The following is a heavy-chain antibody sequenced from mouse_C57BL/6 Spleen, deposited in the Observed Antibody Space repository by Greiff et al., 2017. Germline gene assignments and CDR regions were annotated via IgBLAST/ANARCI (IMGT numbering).Heavy chain of an antibody. CDR1: GYAFSSYW. V-gene: IGHV1-80*01. CDR3: ARSTAQATFAY. Sequence: QVQLQQSGAELVKPGASVKISCKASGYAFSSYWMNWVKQRPGMGLVWIGQIYPGDGATNYNGKFKGKATLTADKASSTAYMQLSSLTSEDAAVYFCARSTAQATFAYWGQGTLVTVSA. J-gene: IGHJ3*01. CDR2: IYPGDGAT. D-gene: IGHD3-2*02.